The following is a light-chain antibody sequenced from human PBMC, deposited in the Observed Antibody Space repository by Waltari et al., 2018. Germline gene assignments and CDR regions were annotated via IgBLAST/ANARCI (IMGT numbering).Light chain of an antibody. J-gene: IGLJ3*02. CDR1: SSDVGGYNS. CDR3: SSYTSSTTLWV. CDR2: DVS. Sequence: QSALTQPASVTGSPGQSITIPCTGTSSDVGGYNSVFWYQQHPGKAPKPMIYDVSNPPSGVSVRFSGSKSGNTASLTISGLQTEDQADYYCSSYTSSTTLWVFGGGTKVTVL. V-gene: IGLV2-14*03.